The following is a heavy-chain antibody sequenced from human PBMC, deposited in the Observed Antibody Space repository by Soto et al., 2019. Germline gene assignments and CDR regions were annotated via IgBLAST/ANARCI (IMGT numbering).Heavy chain of an antibody. CDR2: INHSGST. D-gene: IGHD5-18*01. CDR3: ARAETTMALYYFDY. J-gene: IGHJ4*02. CDR1: GGSFSDYY. Sequence: QVQLQQWGAGLLKPSETLSLTCAVYGGSFSDYYWSWIRHPPGKGLEWIGEINHSGSTNYNPSLKXXVXXAVDTSKNQFSLNLSSVTAAVTAVYYCARAETTMALYYFDYWGQGTLVTVSS. V-gene: IGHV4-34*01.